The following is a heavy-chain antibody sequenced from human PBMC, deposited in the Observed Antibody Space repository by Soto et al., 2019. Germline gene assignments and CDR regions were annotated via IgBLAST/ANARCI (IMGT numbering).Heavy chain of an antibody. CDR2: SFSSGGT. CDR3: ARDREPDGIWTFDS. D-gene: IGHD3-9*01. Sequence: APGKGLEWVAESFSSGGTQYADSVKGRFTISRDNSRNMVFLQMNGLRVEDTALYYCARDREPDGIWTFDSWGQGALVTVSS. J-gene: IGHJ4*02. V-gene: IGHV3-53*01.